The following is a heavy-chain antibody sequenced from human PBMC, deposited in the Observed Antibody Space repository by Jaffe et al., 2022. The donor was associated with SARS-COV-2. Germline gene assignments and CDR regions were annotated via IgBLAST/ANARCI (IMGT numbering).Heavy chain of an antibody. Sequence: QVQLQESGPGLVKPSQTLSLTCTVSGGSISSGSHYWSWIRQPAGKGLEWIGRIYTSGSTNYNPSLKSRVTISVDTSKNQFSLKLSSVTAADTAVYYCARGRYYDFWSGYYSEYNWFDPWGQGTLVTVSS. CDR2: IYTSGST. V-gene: IGHV4-61*02. CDR3: ARGRYYDFWSGYYSEYNWFDP. D-gene: IGHD3-3*01. J-gene: IGHJ5*02. CDR1: GGSISSGSHY.